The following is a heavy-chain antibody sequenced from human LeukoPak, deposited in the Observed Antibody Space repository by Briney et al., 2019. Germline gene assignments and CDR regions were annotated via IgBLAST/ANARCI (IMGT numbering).Heavy chain of an antibody. CDR2: ISGSGGST. CDR3: AKANYGSGSYYSQNFDY. Sequence: GGSLRLSCAASGFTFSSYAMSWVRQAPGKGLEWVSAISGSGGSTYYADSVKGRFTISRDNSKNTLYLQMNTLRAEDTAVYYSAKANYGSGSYYSQNFDYWGQGTLVTVSS. J-gene: IGHJ4*02. V-gene: IGHV3-23*01. CDR1: GFTFSSYA. D-gene: IGHD3-10*01.